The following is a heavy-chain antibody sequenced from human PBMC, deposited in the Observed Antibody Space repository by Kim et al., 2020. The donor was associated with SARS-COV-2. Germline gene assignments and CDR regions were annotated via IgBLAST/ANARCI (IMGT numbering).Heavy chain of an antibody. CDR3: AKDHPSNGWPTFDS. J-gene: IGHJ4*02. CDR2: VNNGGNA. Sequence: GGSLRLSCAASGFTFSRRAMSWVRQAPGKGLEWIASVNNGGNAYYADSVKGRFTVSRDITMDTLYLQMNSLTAEDTALYYCAKDHPSNGWPTFDSWGQGTLVALSS. CDR1: GFTFSRRA. D-gene: IGHD6-19*01. V-gene: IGHV3-23*01.